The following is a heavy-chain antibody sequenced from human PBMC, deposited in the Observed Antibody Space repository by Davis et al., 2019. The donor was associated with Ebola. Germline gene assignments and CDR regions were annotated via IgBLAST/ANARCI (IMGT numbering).Heavy chain of an antibody. CDR3: AKYYRSGSWSSP. D-gene: IGHD3-10*01. Sequence: GESLKISCAASGFTFINYAMSWVRQAPGKGLEWVSTISGSGGATYYADPVRGRFTISRDNSKNTLYLQMNSLRAEDTAVYYCAKYYRSGSWSSPWR. V-gene: IGHV3-23*01. CDR2: ISGSGGAT. J-gene: IGHJ5*02. CDR1: GFTFINYA.